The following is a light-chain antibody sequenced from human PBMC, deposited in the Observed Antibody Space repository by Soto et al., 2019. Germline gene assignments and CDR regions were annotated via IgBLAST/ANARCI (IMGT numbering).Light chain of an antibody. CDR1: QTISSW. Sequence: DIQMTQSPSTLSGSVGDRVTITCRASQTISSWLAWYQQKPGKAPKLLIYKASTLKSGVPSRFSGSGSGTEFTLTISILQPDDFATYDCQHDNRYSEAFGQGTKGELK. CDR2: KAS. V-gene: IGKV1-5*03. J-gene: IGKJ1*01. CDR3: QHDNRYSEA.